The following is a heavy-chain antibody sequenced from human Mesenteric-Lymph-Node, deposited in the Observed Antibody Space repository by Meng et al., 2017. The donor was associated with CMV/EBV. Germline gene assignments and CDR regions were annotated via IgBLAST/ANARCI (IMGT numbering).Heavy chain of an antibody. CDR2: IYWDDDK. Sequence: LTCTFSGFSLSTSGVGVGWIRQPPGKALEWLALIYWDDDKRYSPSLYSGLAITKVTSKNQVVLTMTNMDPVDTATYYCAHRLSNYFDYWGQGTLVTVSS. J-gene: IGHJ4*02. D-gene: IGHD2/OR15-2a*01. CDR3: AHRLSNYFDY. V-gene: IGHV2-5*02. CDR1: GFSLSTSGVG.